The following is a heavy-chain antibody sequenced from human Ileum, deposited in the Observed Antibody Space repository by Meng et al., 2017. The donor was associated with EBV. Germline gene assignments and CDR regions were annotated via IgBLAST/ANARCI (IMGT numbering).Heavy chain of an antibody. D-gene: IGHD3-22*01. Sequence: HVQLPEVXRGVVALSGXLALACAVSXGPISRSGWWSWGRQPPGKGLEWIGETSHSGSNNYSPSLKSRVTISLDKSKNQLSLKLNSVTAADTAVYYCASSDYYRSDYWGQGTLVTVSS. V-gene: IGHV4-4*02. J-gene: IGHJ4*02. CDR3: ASSDYYRSDY. CDR2: TSHSGSN. CDR1: XGPISRSGW.